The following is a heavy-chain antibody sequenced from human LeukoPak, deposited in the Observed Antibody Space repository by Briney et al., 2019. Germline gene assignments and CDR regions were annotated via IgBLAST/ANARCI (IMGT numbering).Heavy chain of an antibody. D-gene: IGHD3-10*01. CDR3: ASQPYYDGSGSYYHVSY. CDR1: GGSFSGYY. CDR2: INHSGST. V-gene: IGHV4-34*01. J-gene: IGHJ4*02. Sequence: SETLSPTCAVYGGSFSGYYWSWIRQPPGKGLEWIGEINHSGSTNYNPSLKSRVTISVDTSKNQFSLKLSSVTAADTAVYYCASQPYYDGSGSYYHVSYWGQGTLVTVSS.